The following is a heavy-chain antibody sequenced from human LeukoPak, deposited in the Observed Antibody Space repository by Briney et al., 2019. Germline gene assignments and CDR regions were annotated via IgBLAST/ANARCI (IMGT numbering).Heavy chain of an antibody. V-gene: IGHV3-53*01. CDR1: GFAVSSNY. Sequence: PGGSLRLSCAASGFAVSSNYMSWVRQTPGKGLEWVSVIYSSGNTYYADSVKGRFTISRDNSKNTLYLQMNSLRVEDTAVYYCARGGSCSRTSCYHFDYWGQGTLVTVSS. CDR2: IYSSGNT. D-gene: IGHD2-2*01. J-gene: IGHJ4*02. CDR3: ARGGSCSRTSCYHFDY.